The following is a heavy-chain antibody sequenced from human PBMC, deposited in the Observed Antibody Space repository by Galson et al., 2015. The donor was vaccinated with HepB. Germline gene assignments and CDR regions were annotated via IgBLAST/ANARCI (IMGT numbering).Heavy chain of an antibody. CDR3: AKDSMPLSDYGDYRHPHH. V-gene: IGHV3-30*18. D-gene: IGHD4-17*01. CDR1: GFTFSNYG. Sequence: SLRLSCAASGFTFSNYGIHWVRQVPGKGLEWVAVISYDGSHTYYSDSVKGRFTISKDNSKTTLSLQMNSLRAEDTAIYYCAKDSMPLSDYGDYRHPHHWGQGTLVIVSP. CDR2: ISYDGSHT. J-gene: IGHJ5*02.